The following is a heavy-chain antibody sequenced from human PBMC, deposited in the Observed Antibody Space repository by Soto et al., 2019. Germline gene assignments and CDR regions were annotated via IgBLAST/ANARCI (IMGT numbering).Heavy chain of an antibody. D-gene: IGHD6-19*01. J-gene: IGHJ5*02. CDR3: AGLSISVAGTWFDP. CDR2: IDHSGST. CDR1: GGSISSSKW. V-gene: IGHV4-4*02. Sequence: QVQLQESGPGLVKPSGTLSLTCAVSGGSISSSKWWSWVRQPPRKVLQWIGEIDHSGSTNYNPSLKSRVTISVDKSKNQFSLKLISVTAADTAVYYCAGLSISVAGTWFDPWGQGTLVTVSS.